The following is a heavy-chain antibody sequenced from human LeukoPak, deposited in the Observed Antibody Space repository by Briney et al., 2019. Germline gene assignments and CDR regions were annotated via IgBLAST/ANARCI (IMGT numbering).Heavy chain of an antibody. V-gene: IGHV4-31*03. CDR3: ARAMATSFDY. D-gene: IGHD5-24*01. CDR1: GRSISSGGYY. Sequence: SETLSLTCTVSGRSISSGGYYWSWIRQHPGKGLEWIGYIYYSGSTYYNPSLKSRVTISVDTSKNQFSLKLSSVTAADTAVYYCARAMATSFDYWGQGILVTVSS. CDR2: IYYSGST. J-gene: IGHJ4*02.